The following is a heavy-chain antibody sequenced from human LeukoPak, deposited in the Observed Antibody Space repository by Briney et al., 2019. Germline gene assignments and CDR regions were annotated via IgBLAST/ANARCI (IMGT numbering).Heavy chain of an antibody. V-gene: IGHV4-34*01. CDR2: INYSGST. CDR1: GGSFSGYY. Sequence: SETLSLTCAVYGGSFSGYYWSWIRQPPGKGLEWIGEINYSGSTNYNPSLKSRVTISVDTSKNQFSLKLSSVTAADTAVYYCARGRSPTTVTTPSYFDYWGQGTLVTVSS. D-gene: IGHD4-17*01. J-gene: IGHJ4*02. CDR3: ARGRSPTTVTTPSYFDY.